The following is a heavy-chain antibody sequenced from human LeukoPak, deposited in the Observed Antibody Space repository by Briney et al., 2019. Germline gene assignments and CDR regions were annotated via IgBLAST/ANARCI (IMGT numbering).Heavy chain of an antibody. CDR1: GFTVSSNY. J-gene: IGHJ1*01. V-gene: IGHV3-53*01. D-gene: IGHD6-19*01. CDR3: ARGFRSSGWKRYFQH. CDR2: IYSGRST. Sequence: PGGSLRLSCAASGFTVSSNYMSWVRQAPGKGLEWVSVIYSGRSTYYADSVKGRFTISRDNSKNTLYLQMNSLRAEDTAVYYCARGFRSSGWKRYFQHWGQGTLVTVSS.